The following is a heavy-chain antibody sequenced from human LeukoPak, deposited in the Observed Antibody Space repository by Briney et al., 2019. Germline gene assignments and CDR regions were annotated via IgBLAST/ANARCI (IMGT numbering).Heavy chain of an antibody. D-gene: IGHD4-17*01. J-gene: IGHJ5*02. Sequence: SETLSLTCAVYGGSFSGYYWSWIRQPPGKGLEWIGEINHSGSTSYNPSLKSRVTISVDTSKKQFSLKLSSVTAADTAVYYCARRHYDYGDYVWFDPWGQGTLVTVSS. CDR3: ARRHYDYGDYVWFDP. V-gene: IGHV4-34*01. CDR2: INHSGST. CDR1: GGSFSGYY.